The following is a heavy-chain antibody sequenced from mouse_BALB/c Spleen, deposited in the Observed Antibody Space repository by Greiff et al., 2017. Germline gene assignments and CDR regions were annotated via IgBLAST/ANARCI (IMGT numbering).Heavy chain of an antibody. Sequence: LEESGAELVRPGSSVKISCKASGYAFSSYWMNWVKQRPGQGLEWIGQIYPGDGDTNYNGKFKGKATLTADKSSSTAYMQLSSLTSEDSAVYFCADGYAMDYWGQGTSVTVSS. CDR3: ADGYAMDY. D-gene: IGHD2-3*01. J-gene: IGHJ4*01. CDR2: IYPGDGDT. V-gene: IGHV1-80*01. CDR1: GYAFSSYW.